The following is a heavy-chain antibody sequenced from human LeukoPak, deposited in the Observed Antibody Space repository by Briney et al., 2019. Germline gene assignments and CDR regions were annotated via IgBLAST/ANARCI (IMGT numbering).Heavy chain of an antibody. CDR3: AGGDHGQPKRVDY. V-gene: IGHV1-69*02. D-gene: IGHD2-21*02. Sequence: SVKVSCKASGCTFSSYTIRWVRQAPGQGLEWMGRIIPIHGIANYAQKFQGRVTITADKSTSTAYMVLSSLRSEDTAVYYCAGGDHGQPKRVDYWGQGTLVTVSS. CDR1: GCTFSSYT. J-gene: IGHJ4*02. CDR2: IIPIHGIA.